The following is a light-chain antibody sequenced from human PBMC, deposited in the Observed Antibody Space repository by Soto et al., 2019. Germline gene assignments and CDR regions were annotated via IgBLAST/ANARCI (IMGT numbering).Light chain of an antibody. Sequence: DIQMTQSPSSLSASVGDRVTITCQASQDISNYLNWYQQKPGKAPKLLIYDASSLQSGVPSRFSGSGSGADFTLTISSLQPEDFATYYCQQSYSRPLTFGGGTKVDIK. CDR1: QDISNY. V-gene: IGKV1-39*01. J-gene: IGKJ4*01. CDR3: QQSYSRPLT. CDR2: DAS.